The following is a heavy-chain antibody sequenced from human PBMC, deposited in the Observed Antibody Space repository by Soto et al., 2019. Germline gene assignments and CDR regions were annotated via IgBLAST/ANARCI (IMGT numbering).Heavy chain of an antibody. D-gene: IGHD3-22*01. CDR3: ARGDSSGYYYGYPGAFDI. CDR2: IYYSGST. J-gene: IGHJ3*02. Sequence: SEPLSLACTFSGGSISSGDYYWRWIRQPPGKGLEWIGYIYYSGSTYYNPSLKSRVTISVDTSKNQFSLKLSSVTAADTAVYYCARGDSSGYYYGYPGAFDIWGQGTMVTVSS. CDR1: GGSISSGDYY. V-gene: IGHV4-30-4*01.